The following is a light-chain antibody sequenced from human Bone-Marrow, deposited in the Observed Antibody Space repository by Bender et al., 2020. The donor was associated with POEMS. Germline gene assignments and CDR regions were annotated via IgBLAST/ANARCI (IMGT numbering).Light chain of an antibody. CDR2: QDV. CDR3: QAWDSNSAGGV. CDR1: ILGDQY. Sequence: SSELTQPPSVSVSPGQTASITCYGDILGDQYVSWYQQKPGQSPVVVMYQDVRRPSGIPERFSGSSSGKTATLTISGTQAMDEADYYCQAWDSNSAGGVFGGGTKLTVL. V-gene: IGLV3-1*01. J-gene: IGLJ3*02.